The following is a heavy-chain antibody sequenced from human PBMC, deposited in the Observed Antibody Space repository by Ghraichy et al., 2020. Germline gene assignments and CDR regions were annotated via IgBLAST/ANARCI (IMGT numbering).Heavy chain of an antibody. D-gene: IGHD3-10*01. Sequence: TLSLTCTVSGGSISSGGYYWSWIRQHPGKGLEWIGYIYYSGSTYYNPSLKSRVTISVDTSKNQFSLKLSSVTAADTAVYYCARDFSRGYFDYWGQGTLVTVSS. CDR2: IYYSGST. CDR1: GGSISSGGYY. CDR3: ARDFSRGYFDY. J-gene: IGHJ4*02. V-gene: IGHV4-31*03.